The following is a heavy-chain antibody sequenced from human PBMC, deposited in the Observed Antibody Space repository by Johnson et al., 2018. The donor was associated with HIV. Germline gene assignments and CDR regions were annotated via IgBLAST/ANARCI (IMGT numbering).Heavy chain of an antibody. Sequence: VQLVESGGGLVQPGRSLRLSCAASGFTFDDYAMHWVRQAPGKGLEWVSGISWNSGSIGYADSVKGRFTISRDNAKNSLYLQMNSLRAEDTALYYCAKDTTFSSSHAFDIWGQGTMATVSS. CDR3: AKDTTFSSSHAFDI. CDR1: GFTFDDYA. V-gene: IGHV3-9*01. D-gene: IGHD6-6*01. CDR2: ISWNSGSI. J-gene: IGHJ3*02.